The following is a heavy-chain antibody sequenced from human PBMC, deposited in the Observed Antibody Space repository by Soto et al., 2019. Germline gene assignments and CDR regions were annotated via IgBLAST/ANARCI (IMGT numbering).Heavy chain of an antibody. CDR1: GFTFSSYT. CDR2: ISSTSYYI. D-gene: IGHD2-21*01. CDR3: AKDCGASGLDP. V-gene: IGHV3-21*01. Sequence: EVQLVESGGGLVKPGGSLRLSCAASGFTFSSYTMNWDRQAPGNGLEWVSSISSTSYYIYYADSVKGRFTISRDKAKNSLSLQMNSLRAENTTVYYCAKDCGASGLDPWGQGTLVTVSS. J-gene: IGHJ5*02.